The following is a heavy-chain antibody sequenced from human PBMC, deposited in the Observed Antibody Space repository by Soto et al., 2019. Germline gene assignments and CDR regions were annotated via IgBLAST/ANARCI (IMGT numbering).Heavy chain of an antibody. CDR2: IEPIDSQT. D-gene: IGHD3-22*01. V-gene: IGHV5-10-1*01. CDR1: GCSFAGYW. J-gene: IGHJ4*02. Sequence: GESLKSAGKGSGCSFAGYWITWVRQIPGKGLVWMGRIEPIDSQTYYSPSFRGHATISAAKSITTVFLQWSSLRASDTAMYYCARQIYDSDSGPNFQYYFDSWGQGTLVTVSS. CDR3: ARQIYDSDSGPNFQYYFDS.